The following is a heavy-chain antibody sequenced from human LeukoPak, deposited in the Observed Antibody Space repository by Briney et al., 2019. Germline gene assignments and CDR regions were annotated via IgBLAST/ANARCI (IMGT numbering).Heavy chain of an antibody. D-gene: IGHD3-10*01. CDR1: GLTISDQY. CDR3: ARDRGDAMDV. V-gene: IGHV3-53*01. J-gene: IGHJ6*02. CDR2: IQGGGNI. Sequence: PGGSLSLSCAASGLTISDQYMSWVRQAPGKGLEWVSIIQGGGNIYYADSVKGRITVSRDNSKNTVYLQMNSLRAEDTAVYYCARDRGDAMDVWGQGTTVTVSS.